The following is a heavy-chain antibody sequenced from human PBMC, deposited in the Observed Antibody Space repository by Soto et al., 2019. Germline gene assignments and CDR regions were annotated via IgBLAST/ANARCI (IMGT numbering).Heavy chain of an antibody. CDR3: ARRMSIAAAGRGYYYYYYGMDV. Sequence: SETLSLTCAVYGGSFSGYYWSWIRQPPGKGLEWIGEINHSGSTNYNPSLKSRVTISVDTSKNQFSLKLSSVTAADTAVYYCARRMSIAAAGRGYYYYYYGMDVWGQGTTVTVS. J-gene: IGHJ6*02. CDR1: GGSFSGYY. V-gene: IGHV4-34*01. CDR2: INHSGST. D-gene: IGHD6-13*01.